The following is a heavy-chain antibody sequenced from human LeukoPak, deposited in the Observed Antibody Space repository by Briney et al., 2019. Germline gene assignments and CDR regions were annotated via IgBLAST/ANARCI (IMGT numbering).Heavy chain of an antibody. D-gene: IGHD4-17*01. J-gene: IGHJ4*02. CDR3: ARGVNRNYGKFDS. V-gene: IGHV3-74*01. CDR1: GFTLSNYW. CDR2: IVAEGMIT. Sequence: QSGRSLRPSCAASGFTLSNYWMHWVRQTPGKGLMWVSQIVAEGMITNSAHSVKGAFTISRDRVKNTLYMQINTLRAQNTAVYFCARGVNRNYGKFDSWGQGTLVTVSS.